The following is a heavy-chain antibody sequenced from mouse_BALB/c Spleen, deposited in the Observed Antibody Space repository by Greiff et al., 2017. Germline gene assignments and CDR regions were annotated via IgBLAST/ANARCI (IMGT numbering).Heavy chain of an antibody. D-gene: IGHD2-3*01. CDR2: IYPGNVNT. CDR1: GYTFTSYY. Sequence: QVQLQQSGPELVKPGASVRISCKASGYTFTSYYIHWVKQRPGQGLEWIGWIYPGNVNTKYNEKFKGKATLTADKSSSTAYMQLSSLTSEDSAVYFCARRGDGYYYDFAYWGQGTLVTVSA. V-gene: IGHV1S56*01. J-gene: IGHJ3*01. CDR3: ARRGDGYYYDFAY.